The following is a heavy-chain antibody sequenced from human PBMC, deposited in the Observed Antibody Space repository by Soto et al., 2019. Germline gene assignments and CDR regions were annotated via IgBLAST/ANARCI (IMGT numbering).Heavy chain of an antibody. Sequence: EVQLLESGGGLVQPGGSLRLSCAASGFTFSSYAMSWVRQAPGKGLEWVLAISGSGGSTYYADAVKGRFTISRDNSKNKLYLQMNSLRAEDTAVYYCAKRDGYSSSWYFDYWGQGTLVTVSS. CDR1: GFTFSSYA. D-gene: IGHD6-13*01. V-gene: IGHV3-23*01. J-gene: IGHJ4*02. CDR3: AKRDGYSSSWYFDY. CDR2: ISGSGGST.